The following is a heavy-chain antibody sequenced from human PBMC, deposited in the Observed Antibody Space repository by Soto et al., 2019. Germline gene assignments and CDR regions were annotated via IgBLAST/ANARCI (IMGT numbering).Heavy chain of an antibody. CDR3: ANDLGEDSSGYLDY. CDR1: GFTFSSYG. V-gene: IGHV3-30*18. Sequence: QVQLVESGGGVVQPGRSLRLSCAASGFTFSSYGMHWVRQAPGKGLEWVAVISYDGSNKYYADSVKGRFTISRDNSKHTLYLQMNSLRAEDTAVYYCANDLGEDSSGYLDYWGQGTLVTVSS. J-gene: IGHJ4*02. CDR2: ISYDGSNK. D-gene: IGHD3-22*01.